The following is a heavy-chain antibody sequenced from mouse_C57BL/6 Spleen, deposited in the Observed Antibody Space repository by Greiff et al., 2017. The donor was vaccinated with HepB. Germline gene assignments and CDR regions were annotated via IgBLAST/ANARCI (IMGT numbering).Heavy chain of an antibody. CDR1: GFTFSDYG. Sequence: DVKLVESGGGLVKPGGSLKLSCAASGFTFSDYGMHWVRQAPEKGLEWVAYISSGSSTIYYADTVKGRFTISRDNAKNTLFLQMTSLRSEDTAMYYCAREPAQAPYFDDWGQGTTLTVSS. CDR2: ISSGSSTI. D-gene: IGHD3-2*02. V-gene: IGHV5-17*01. CDR3: AREPAQAPYFDD. J-gene: IGHJ2*01.